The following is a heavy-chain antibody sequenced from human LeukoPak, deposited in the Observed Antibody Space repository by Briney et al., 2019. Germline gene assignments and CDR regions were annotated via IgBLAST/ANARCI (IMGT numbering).Heavy chain of an antibody. Sequence: GGSLRLSCAASGFTFSSYGMSWVRQAPGKGLEWVSGISSSGGSTYYADSVKGRFTISRDKPKNTLYLQMNSLRAEDTAVYYCAKVDDHSNYETDYWGQGTLVTVSS. J-gene: IGHJ4*02. CDR3: AKVDDHSNYETDY. CDR2: ISSSGGST. V-gene: IGHV3-23*01. D-gene: IGHD4-11*01. CDR1: GFTFSSYG.